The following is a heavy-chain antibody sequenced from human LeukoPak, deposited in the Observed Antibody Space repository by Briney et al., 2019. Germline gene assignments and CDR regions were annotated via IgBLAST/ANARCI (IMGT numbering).Heavy chain of an antibody. CDR2: INPSGGSP. D-gene: IGHD7-27*01. V-gene: IGHV1-46*01. CDR1: GYRFTSYY. J-gene: IGHJ4*01. CDR3: GGGPGDYFDY. Sequence: ASVKVSCTASGYRFTSYYMHWVRQAPGQGLEWMAIINPSGGSPSYAQRFQGRVTMTRETSTSTVYMELSSLRSEDTAVYYCGGGPGDYFDYWGHGTLVTVSS.